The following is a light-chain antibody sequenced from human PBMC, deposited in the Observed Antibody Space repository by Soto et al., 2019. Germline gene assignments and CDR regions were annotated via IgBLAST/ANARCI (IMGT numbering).Light chain of an antibody. CDR3: LQYNFYPRT. V-gene: IGKV1-17*01. CDR1: QGIRID. J-gene: IGKJ1*01. Sequence: DIQMTQSPSSLSASVGDRVTITCRASQGIRIDLGWYQQKPGKAPKRLIYAASSLQSGVPSRCSGSGSGTEFSLTISSLQPEDFATYYCLQYNFYPRTFGKGTKVE. CDR2: AAS.